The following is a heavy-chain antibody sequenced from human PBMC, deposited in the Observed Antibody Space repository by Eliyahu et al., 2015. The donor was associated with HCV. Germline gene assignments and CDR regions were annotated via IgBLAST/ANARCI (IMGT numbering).Heavy chain of an antibody. Sequence: QVQLVQSGAEVKKPGASVKVSCKASGYTFSSYYIHWVRQAPGQGLEWMGIINPSGGSTSYAQKFQGRVMMTSDTSTRTVQMELSSLRSEDTAVYYCVREVGRALDYWGQGTLVTVSS. CDR2: INPSGGST. J-gene: IGHJ4*02. D-gene: IGHD2-15*01. V-gene: IGHV1-46*01. CDR3: VREVGRALDY. CDR1: GYTFSSYY.